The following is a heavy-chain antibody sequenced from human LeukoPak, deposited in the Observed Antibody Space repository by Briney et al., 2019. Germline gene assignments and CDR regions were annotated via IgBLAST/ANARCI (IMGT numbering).Heavy chain of an antibody. V-gene: IGHV3-23*01. CDR2: ISGSGGST. J-gene: IGHJ4*02. CDR1: GFTFSSYA. Sequence: GGSLRLSCAASGFTFSSYAMSWVRQAPGKGLEWVSAISGSGGSTYYADSVKGRITISRDNTKNTLYLQMNSLRAEDTALYYCAKGSYGDSQLDYRGQGTLVTVSS. D-gene: IGHD4-17*01. CDR3: AKGSYGDSQLDY.